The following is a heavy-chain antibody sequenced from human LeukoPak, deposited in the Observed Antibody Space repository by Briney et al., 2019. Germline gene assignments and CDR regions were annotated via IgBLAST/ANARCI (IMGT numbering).Heavy chain of an antibody. Sequence: SETLSLTCTVSGGSISSSSYYWGWIRQPPGKGLEWIGSIYYSGSTNYNPSLKSRVTISVDTSKNQFSLKLSSVTAADTAVYYCARVSLPSRLGYSCGRTFGYWGQGTLVTVSS. V-gene: IGHV4-39*07. D-gene: IGHD5-18*01. CDR2: IYYSGST. CDR1: GGSISSSSYY. CDR3: ARVSLPSRLGYSCGRTFGY. J-gene: IGHJ4*02.